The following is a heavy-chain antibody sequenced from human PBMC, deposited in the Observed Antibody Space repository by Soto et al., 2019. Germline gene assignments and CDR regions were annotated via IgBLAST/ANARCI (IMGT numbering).Heavy chain of an antibody. V-gene: IGHV4-59*01. CDR1: GGSISSYY. D-gene: IGHD3-9*01. CDR3: ARVCFDILTGYHDAFDI. Sequence: QVQLQESGPGLVKPSETLSLTCTVSGGSISSYYWNWIRQPPGKGLEWIGYIFYSGSTNYNPSLKSRVTISVDTSKNQCSLKLNSVTAADTAVYYCARVCFDILTGYHDAFDIWGQGTMVTVSA. J-gene: IGHJ3*02. CDR2: IFYSGST.